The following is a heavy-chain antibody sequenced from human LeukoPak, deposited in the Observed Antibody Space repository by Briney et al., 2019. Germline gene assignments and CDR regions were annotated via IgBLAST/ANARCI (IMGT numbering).Heavy chain of an antibody. J-gene: IGHJ4*02. CDR1: GGSISSTTYY. D-gene: IGHD6-13*01. CDR2: IFYSGST. Sequence: SETLSLTCTVSGGSISSTTYYWGWIRQPPGKGLEWIGTIFYSGSTYYNPSLKSRLTISVDPSKNQFSLTLSSVTAADTAVYYCAKGIRDGHYFDYWGQGTLVTVSS. CDR3: AKGIRDGHYFDY. V-gene: IGHV4-39*01.